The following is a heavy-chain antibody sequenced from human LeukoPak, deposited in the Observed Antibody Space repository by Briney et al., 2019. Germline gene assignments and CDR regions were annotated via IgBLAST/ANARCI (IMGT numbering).Heavy chain of an antibody. V-gene: IGHV1-69*05. CDR2: IIPMFGTT. CDR1: GGTFSSYS. CDR3: ARGSRYDFWTD. J-gene: IGHJ4*02. D-gene: IGHD3-3*01. Sequence: SVKVSCKASGGTFSSYSISWVRQAPGQGLEWMGRIIPMFGTTSYAQKFQGRVTITTDESTSTAYMELSSLRSEDTAVYYCARGSRYDFWTDWGQGTLVTVSS.